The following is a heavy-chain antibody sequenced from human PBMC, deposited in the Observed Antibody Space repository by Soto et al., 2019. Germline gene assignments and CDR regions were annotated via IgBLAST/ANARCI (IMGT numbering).Heavy chain of an antibody. CDR3: ARGVGQWLLNLDV. Sequence: ASVKVSCKASGYTFTGFYMHWVRQAPGQGLEWMGWINPNSGGTNYAQKFQDWVTLTRDTSISTAYMELSRLRSDDTAVYYCARGVGQWLLNLDVWGQGTTVTVSS. D-gene: IGHD6-19*01. CDR1: GYTFTGFY. V-gene: IGHV1-2*04. CDR2: INPNSGGT. J-gene: IGHJ6*02.